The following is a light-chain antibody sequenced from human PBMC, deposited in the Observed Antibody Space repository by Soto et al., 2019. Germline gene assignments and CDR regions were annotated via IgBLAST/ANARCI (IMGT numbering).Light chain of an antibody. CDR3: GTWDSSLSAVV. J-gene: IGLJ2*01. CDR2: DNN. V-gene: IGLV1-51*01. Sequence: QSVLTQPPSVSAAPGQKVTISCSGSSSNIGNDYVSWYQQLPGTAPKLLIYDNNKRPSGIPDRFSGSKSGTSATLGITGLQXXXXAXXXCGTWDSSLSAVVFGGGTKLTVL. CDR1: SSNIGNDY.